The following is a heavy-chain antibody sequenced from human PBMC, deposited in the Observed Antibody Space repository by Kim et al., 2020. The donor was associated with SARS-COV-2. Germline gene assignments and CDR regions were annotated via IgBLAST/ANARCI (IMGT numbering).Heavy chain of an antibody. J-gene: IGHJ6*02. CDR2: IYSGGST. D-gene: IGHD6-19*01. Sequence: GGSLRLSCAASGFTVSSNYMSWVRQAPGKGLEWVSVIYSGGSTYYADSVKGRFTISRDNSKNTLYLQMNSLRAEDTAVYYCARDSGGNSSGWHYYYYGMDVWGQGTTVTVSS. V-gene: IGHV3-53*01. CDR1: GFTVSSNY. CDR3: ARDSGGNSSGWHYYYYGMDV.